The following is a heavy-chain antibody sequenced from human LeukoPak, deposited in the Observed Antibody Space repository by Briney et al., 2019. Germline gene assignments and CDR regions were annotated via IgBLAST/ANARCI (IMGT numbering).Heavy chain of an antibody. CDR2: ISSSGSTI. J-gene: IGHJ5*02. D-gene: IGHD3-16*01. CDR3: AKVYAGTWYDK. Sequence: PGGSLRLSCAASGFTFRSFEVNWVRQAPGKGLEWVSSISSSGSTIYYADSVKGRFTISRDNVKSSLYLQMNSLRAEDTAIYYCAKVYAGTWYDKWGQGTLVTVSS. V-gene: IGHV3-48*03. CDR1: GFTFRSFE.